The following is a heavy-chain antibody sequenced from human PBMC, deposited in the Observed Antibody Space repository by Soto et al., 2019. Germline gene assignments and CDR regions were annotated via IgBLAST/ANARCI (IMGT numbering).Heavy chain of an antibody. CDR3: ARDIVVVVAASYYYSGMDV. Sequence: ASVKVSCKASGYTFTSYTMHWVRQAPGQRLEWMGWINAGNGNTKYSQKFQGRVTNSRDTFASTAYMELSSLRSEDTAVYYCARDIVVVVAASYYYSGMDVWGQGTTVTVS. CDR1: GYTFTSYT. J-gene: IGHJ6*02. V-gene: IGHV1-3*01. CDR2: INAGNGNT. D-gene: IGHD2-15*01.